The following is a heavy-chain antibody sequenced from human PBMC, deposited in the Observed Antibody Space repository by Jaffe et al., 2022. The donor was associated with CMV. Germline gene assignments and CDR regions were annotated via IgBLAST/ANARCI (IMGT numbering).Heavy chain of an antibody. V-gene: IGHV4-39*01. CDR1: GGSISSSSYY. CDR2: IYYSGST. Sequence: QLQLQESGPGLVKPSETLSLTCTVSGGSISSSSYYWGWIRQPPGKGLEWIGSIYYSGSTYYNPSLKSRVTISVDTSKNQFSLKLSSVTAADTAVYYCARPFYGDLTQGPPWTTGDYWGQGTLVTVSS. CDR3: ARPFYGDLTQGPPWTTGDY. D-gene: IGHD4-17*01. J-gene: IGHJ4*02.